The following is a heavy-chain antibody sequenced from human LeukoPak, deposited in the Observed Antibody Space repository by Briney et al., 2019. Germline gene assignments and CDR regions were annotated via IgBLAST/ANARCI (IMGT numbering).Heavy chain of an antibody. V-gene: IGHV3-30*02. J-gene: IGHJ4*02. Sequence: GGSLRLSCAASGLSFSSYGMHWVRQAPGKGLEWVAFIRYDGSNKYYADSVKGRYTISRDNSKNTLYLQMNSLRAEDTAVYYCAKKLSRFGELLGLFDYWGQGTLVTVSS. CDR2: IRYDGSNK. CDR1: GLSFSSYG. D-gene: IGHD3-10*01. CDR3: AKKLSRFGELLGLFDY.